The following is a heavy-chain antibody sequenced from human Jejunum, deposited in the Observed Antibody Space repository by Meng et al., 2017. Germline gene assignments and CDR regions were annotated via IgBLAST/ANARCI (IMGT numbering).Heavy chain of an antibody. V-gene: IGHV3-73*01. CDR3: AKTYSDENNRDWYFDL. CDR2: IRSKTKNYAT. Sequence: GGSLRLSCGASELTFSGSAVHWVRQASGKGLEWVGRIRSKTKNYATSYAASVKGRFTISRDDSKNTAYLQMNSLKTEDTAVYYCAKTYSDENNRDWYFDLWGRGTLVTVSS. CDR1: ELTFSGSA. J-gene: IGHJ2*01. D-gene: IGHD2/OR15-2a*01.